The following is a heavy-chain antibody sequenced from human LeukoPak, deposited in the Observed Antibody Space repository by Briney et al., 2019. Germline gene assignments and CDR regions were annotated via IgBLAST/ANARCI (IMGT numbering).Heavy chain of an antibody. CDR2: IWYDGSEK. Sequence: GGSLRLSCAASGFTFRNFGMHWVRQAPGKGLEWVAVIWYDGSEKYYADSVKGRFTISRDNSKNMLYLQTNSLRAEDAAVYYSVRDRNALQFLDYWGQGTVVTVSS. CDR3: VRDRNALQFLDY. J-gene: IGHJ4*02. V-gene: IGHV3-33*01. CDR1: GFTFRNFG. D-gene: IGHD3-3*01.